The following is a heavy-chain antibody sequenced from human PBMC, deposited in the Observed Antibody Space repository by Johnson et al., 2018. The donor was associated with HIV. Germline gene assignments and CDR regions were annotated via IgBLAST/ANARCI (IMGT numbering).Heavy chain of an antibody. CDR3: TRVSLPPSYAFDF. CDR2: TRNKANSSTT. Sequence: EVQLVESGGGVVQPGGSLRLSCAASGFIFSDHYMDWVRQAPGQGLEWVGRTRNKANSSTTDYAAPVKGRFTISRDDSKNSLYLQMNSLKTEDTAVYYCTRVSLPPSYAFDFWGQGTMVTVSS. J-gene: IGHJ3*01. V-gene: IGHV3-72*01. CDR1: GFIFSDHY.